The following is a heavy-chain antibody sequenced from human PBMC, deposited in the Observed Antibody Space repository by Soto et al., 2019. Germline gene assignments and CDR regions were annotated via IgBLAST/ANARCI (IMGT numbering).Heavy chain of an antibody. J-gene: IGHJ5*02. V-gene: IGHV4-59*01. D-gene: IGHD1-26*01. Sequence: SETLSVTCTVSGGSISSYYWSWIRQPPGKGLEWIGYIYYSGRTNYNPSLKSRVTISVDTSKNQFSLNLNSVTAADTAVYFCAKRIVGATGNWFDPWGQGTLVTVSS. CDR1: GGSISSYY. CDR2: IYYSGRT. CDR3: AKRIVGATGNWFDP.